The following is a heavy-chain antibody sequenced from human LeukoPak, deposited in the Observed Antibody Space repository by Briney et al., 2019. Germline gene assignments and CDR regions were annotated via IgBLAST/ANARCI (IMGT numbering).Heavy chain of an antibody. CDR2: INPNSGGT. CDR1: GYTFTGYY. V-gene: IGHV1-2*02. J-gene: IGHJ5*02. CDR3: AREDWFDP. Sequence: ASVKVSCMASGYTFTGYYMHWVRQAPGQGLEWMGWINPNSGGTNYAQTFQGRVTMTRDTSISTAYMELSRLRSDDTAVYYCAREDWFDPWGQGTLVTVSS.